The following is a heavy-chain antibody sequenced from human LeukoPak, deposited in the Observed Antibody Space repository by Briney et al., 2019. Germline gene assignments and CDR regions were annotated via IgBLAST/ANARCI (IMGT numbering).Heavy chain of an antibody. D-gene: IGHD3-9*01. CDR2: TYYRSKWYN. J-gene: IGHJ5*02. Sequence: SQTLSLTCAISGDSVSSNSAAWNWIRQSPSRGLEWLGRTYYRSKWYNDYAVSVKSRITINPDTSKNQFSLQLNSVTPEDTAVYYCARDQGRYDILTGYLNWFDPWGQGTLVTVSS. CDR1: GDSVSSNSAA. CDR3: ARDQGRYDILTGYLNWFDP. V-gene: IGHV6-1*01.